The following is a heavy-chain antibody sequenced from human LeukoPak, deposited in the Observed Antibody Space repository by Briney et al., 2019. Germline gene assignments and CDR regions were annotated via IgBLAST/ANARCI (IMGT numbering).Heavy chain of an antibody. D-gene: IGHD2-2*03. CDR2: INHSGST. CDR1: GGSFSGYY. CDR3: ARAVGYCSSTSCYLGDY. V-gene: IGHV4-34*01. Sequence: SETLSLTFAVYGGSFSGYYWSWIRQPPGKGLEWIGEINHSGSTNYNPSLKSRVTISVDTSKNQFSLKLSSVTAADTAVYYCARAVGYCSSTSCYLGDYWGQGTLVTVSS. J-gene: IGHJ4*02.